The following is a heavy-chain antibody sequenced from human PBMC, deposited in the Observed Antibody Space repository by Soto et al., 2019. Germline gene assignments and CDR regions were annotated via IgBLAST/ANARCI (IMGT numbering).Heavy chain of an antibody. V-gene: IGHV1-69*02. CDR1: GDTFNFYT. D-gene: IGHD3-10*01. J-gene: IGHJ4*02. Sequence: QVQLVQSGAEVKKPGSSVKVSCKASGDTFNFYTISWVRQAPGQGLEWMGRIIPMLGMSNYAQKFQDRVTIIADKSTSTAYMQLSNLRSGDTAIYYCATSYGSGSRPFDYWGQGTLVTVSS. CDR3: ATSYGSGSRPFDY. CDR2: IIPMLGMS.